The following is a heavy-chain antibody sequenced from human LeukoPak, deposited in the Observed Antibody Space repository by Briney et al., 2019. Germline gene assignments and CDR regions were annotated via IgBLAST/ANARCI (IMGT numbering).Heavy chain of an antibody. Sequence: GGSLRLSCEASGLTFGSHAMYWVRQAPGKGLEWVAGIFGSGGSPHYADSVKGRFTISRDNPRNTVYLQINSLRDDDTAVYYCGKTTVGYSSGQKPAWPVDFWGQGTLVTVSS. D-gene: IGHD5-18*01. V-gene: IGHV3-23*01. CDR3: GKTTVGYSSGQKPAWPVDF. J-gene: IGHJ4*02. CDR1: GLTFGSHA. CDR2: IFGSGGSP.